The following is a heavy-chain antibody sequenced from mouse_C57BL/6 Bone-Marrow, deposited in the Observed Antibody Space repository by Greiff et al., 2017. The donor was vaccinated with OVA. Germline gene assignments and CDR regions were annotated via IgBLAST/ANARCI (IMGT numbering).Heavy chain of an antibody. J-gene: IGHJ4*01. CDR2: ISNGGGST. V-gene: IGHV5-12*01. CDR3: ARHDYSNYAMDY. D-gene: IGHD2-4*01. Sequence: EVQLVESGGGLVQPGGSLKLYCAASGFTFSDYYMYWVRQTPEKRLEWVAYISNGGGSTYYPDTVKGRFTISRDNAKNTLYLQMSRLKSEDTAMYYCARHDYSNYAMDYWGQGTSVTVSS. CDR1: GFTFSDYY.